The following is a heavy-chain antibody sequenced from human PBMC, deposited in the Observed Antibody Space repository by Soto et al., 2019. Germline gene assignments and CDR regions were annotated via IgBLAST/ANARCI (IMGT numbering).Heavy chain of an antibody. D-gene: IGHD4-4*01. CDR3: ARALYSSFPRYYYYGMDV. Sequence: SETLSLTCVVSGASLSSYYWSWIRQPPGKGLEWIGYIYYSGSTYYNPSLKSRVTISVDTSKNQFSLKLSSVTAADTAVYYCARALYSSFPRYYYYGMDVWGQGTTVTVSS. CDR2: IYYSGST. V-gene: IGHV4-30-4*08. J-gene: IGHJ6*02. CDR1: GASLSSYY.